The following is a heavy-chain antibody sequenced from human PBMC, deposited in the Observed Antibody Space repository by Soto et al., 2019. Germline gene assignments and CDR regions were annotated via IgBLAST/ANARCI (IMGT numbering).Heavy chain of an antibody. CDR3: ARYDYGDVDY. D-gene: IGHD4-17*01. CDR2: TRNKANSYTT. J-gene: IGHJ4*02. Sequence: EVQLVESGGGLVQPGGSLRLSCAASGFTISDHYMDWVRQAPGKGLVWVGRTRNKANSYTTEYAASVKGRFTISRDDSKNSLYLQMNSLKTEDTAVYYCARYDYGDVDYWGQGTLVTVSS. V-gene: IGHV3-72*01. CDR1: GFTISDHY.